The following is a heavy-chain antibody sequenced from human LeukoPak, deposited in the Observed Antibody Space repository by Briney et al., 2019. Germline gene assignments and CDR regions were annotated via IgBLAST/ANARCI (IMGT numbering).Heavy chain of an antibody. Sequence: GGSLRLSCAASGFTFSSYGVRWVRQAPGKGLEWVSSVSGSGGSTYYADSVKGRFTISRDNSKNTLYLQMNSLRAEDTAVYYCARKSPNGMDVWGQGTTVTVSS. CDR1: GFTFSSYG. J-gene: IGHJ6*02. D-gene: IGHD2-8*01. CDR2: VSGSGGST. V-gene: IGHV3-23*01. CDR3: ARKSPNGMDV.